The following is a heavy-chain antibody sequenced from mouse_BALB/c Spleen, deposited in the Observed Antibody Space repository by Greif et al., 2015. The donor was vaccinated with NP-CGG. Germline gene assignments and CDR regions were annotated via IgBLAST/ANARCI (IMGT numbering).Heavy chain of an antibody. D-gene: IGHD1-1*01. J-gene: IGHJ1*01. V-gene: IGHV1-69*02. CDR3: ARSGSYWYFDV. CDR2: IDPSDSET. CDR1: GYTFTSYW. Sequence: VQLQESGAELVKPGAPVKLSCKASGYTFTSYWMNWVKQRPGRGLEWIGRIDPSDSETHYNQKFKDKATLTVDKSSSTAYIQLSSLTSEDSAVYYCARSGSYWYFDVWGAGTTVTVSS.